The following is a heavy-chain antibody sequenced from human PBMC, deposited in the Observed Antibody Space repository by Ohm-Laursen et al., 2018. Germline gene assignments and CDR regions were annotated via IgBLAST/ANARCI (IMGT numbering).Heavy chain of an antibody. Sequence: SLRLSCAASPLSFSGDSMNWVRQAPGKGLEWVSYINAQNSHIYYADSVRGRFTVSRDNARNTVFLQMNSLRVEDTALYYCVKGHGSGSFSDFDYWGQGTLVTVSS. CDR2: INAQNSHI. D-gene: IGHD3-10*01. J-gene: IGHJ4*02. CDR3: VKGHGSGSFSDFDY. V-gene: IGHV3-21*01. CDR1: PLSFSGDS.